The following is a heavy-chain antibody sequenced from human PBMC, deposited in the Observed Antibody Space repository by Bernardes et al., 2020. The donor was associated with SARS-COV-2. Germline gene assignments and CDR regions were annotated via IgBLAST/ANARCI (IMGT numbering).Heavy chain of an antibody. CDR3: AHRRYYDDAFDI. V-gene: IGHV2-5*02. D-gene: IGHD3-22*01. Sequence: PTLVKPTQTLTLTCTFSGFSLSTSGVGVGWIRQPPGKALAWLALIYWDDDKRYSPSLKSRLTITKDTSKNQVVLTMTNMDPVDTATYYSAHRRYYDDAFDIWGQGTMVTVSS. CDR2: IYWDDDK. CDR1: GFSLSTSGVG. J-gene: IGHJ3*02.